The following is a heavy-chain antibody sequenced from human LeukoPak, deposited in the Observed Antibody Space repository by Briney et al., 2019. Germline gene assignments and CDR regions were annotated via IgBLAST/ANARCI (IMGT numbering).Heavy chain of an antibody. V-gene: IGHV3-23*01. CDR1: GFTFSSHA. CDR2: ISGSGGST. CDR3: AKDVPYYYDSSGIY. D-gene: IGHD3-22*01. Sequence: GGSLRLSCAASGFTFSSHAMSWVRQAPGKGLEWVSAISGSGGSTYYADSVKGRFTISRDNSKNTLYLQMNSLRAEDTAVYYCAKDVPYYYDSSGIYWGQGTLVTVSS. J-gene: IGHJ4*02.